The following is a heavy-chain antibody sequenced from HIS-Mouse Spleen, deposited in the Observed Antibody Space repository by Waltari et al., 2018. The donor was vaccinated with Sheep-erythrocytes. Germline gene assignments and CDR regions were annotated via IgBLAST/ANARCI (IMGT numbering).Heavy chain of an antibody. CDR3: AQTGATTPHFDY. CDR2: INPILSIA. CDR1: GGTFSSYA. D-gene: IGHD1-26*01. J-gene: IGHJ4*02. V-gene: IGHV1-69*04. Sequence: QVQLVQSGAEVKKPGSSVKVSCKASGGTFSSYAISWVRQAPGQGLEWMGRINPILSIANYAQKYQGRFTITADKSTSTAYMELSSLRAEDTAEYYCAQTGATTPHFDYWGQGTLVTVSS.